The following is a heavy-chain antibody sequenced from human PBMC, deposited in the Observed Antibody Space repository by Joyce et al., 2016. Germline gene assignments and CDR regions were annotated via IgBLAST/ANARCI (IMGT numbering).Heavy chain of an antibody. CDR2: INPDRGDT. D-gene: IGHD5-12*01. V-gene: IGHV1-2*02. CDR3: AREYGGTFYFDY. Sequence: QVQLVQSGAEVKNPGASVKVSCKASGFSFSGYYIHWVRQAPGQGLECMGWINPDRGDTIYAQKFQGRVTMTRDTSISTVYMELGRLTSDDTALYYCAREYGGTFYFDYWGQVTLVTVSS. J-gene: IGHJ4*02. CDR1: GFSFSGYY.